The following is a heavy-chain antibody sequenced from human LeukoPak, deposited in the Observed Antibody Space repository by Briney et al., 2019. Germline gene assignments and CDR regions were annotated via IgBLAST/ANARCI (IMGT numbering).Heavy chain of an antibody. CDR1: GFTFRNYG. CDR2: ISRSADST. V-gene: IGHV3-23*01. CDR3: ANDSYTSSWYYIFEKDAFDI. D-gene: IGHD6-13*01. Sequence: GGTLRLSCGASGFTFRNYGMNWVRQAPGKGLEWVSTISRSADSTYYAASVKGRFTISRDNSKNTLYLQMNNLRAEDTAIYYCANDSYTSSWYYIFEKDAFDIWGQGTLVTVSS. J-gene: IGHJ3*02.